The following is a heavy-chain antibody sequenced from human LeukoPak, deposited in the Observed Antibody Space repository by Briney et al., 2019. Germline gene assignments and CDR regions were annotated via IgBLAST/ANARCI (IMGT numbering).Heavy chain of an antibody. Sequence: SVKVSCKASGYTFTGYYMHWVRQAPGQGLEWMGWINPNSGGTNYAQKFQGRVTMTRDTSISTAYMEPSRLRSDDTAVYYCARSPTSSYCTSTSCYLFSFDYWGQGTLVTVSS. CDR1: GYTFTGYY. V-gene: IGHV1-2*02. D-gene: IGHD2-2*01. CDR2: INPNSGGT. J-gene: IGHJ4*02. CDR3: ARSPTSSYCTSTSCYLFSFDY.